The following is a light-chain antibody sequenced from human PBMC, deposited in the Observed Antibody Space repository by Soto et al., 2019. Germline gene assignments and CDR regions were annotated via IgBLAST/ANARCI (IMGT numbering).Light chain of an antibody. CDR3: SSYTSSSTVV. Sequence: QSVPTQPASVSGSPGQSITISCTGTSSDVGGYNYVSWYQQHPGKAPKLMIYDVTNRPSGVSNRFSGSKSVNTASLTISGLQAEDEADYYCSSYTSSSTVVFGGGTKLTVL. V-gene: IGLV2-14*03. CDR1: SSDVGGYNY. J-gene: IGLJ3*02. CDR2: DVT.